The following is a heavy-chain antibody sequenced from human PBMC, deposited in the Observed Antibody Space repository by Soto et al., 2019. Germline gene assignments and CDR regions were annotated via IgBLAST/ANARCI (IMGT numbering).Heavy chain of an antibody. D-gene: IGHD6-19*01. Sequence: VQLVESGGGVVQPGRSLRLSCAASGFTFSDYAMHWVRQAPGKGLEWVAVVSHDGRKTHYADSVKGRFTISRDSSKNTVSLEMTSQRAADTAVYYCAAGGRQWLVTSDLNYWGQGALVTVSS. J-gene: IGHJ4*02. CDR2: VSHDGRKT. CDR3: AAGGRQWLVTSDLNY. V-gene: IGHV3-30*03. CDR1: GFTFSDYA.